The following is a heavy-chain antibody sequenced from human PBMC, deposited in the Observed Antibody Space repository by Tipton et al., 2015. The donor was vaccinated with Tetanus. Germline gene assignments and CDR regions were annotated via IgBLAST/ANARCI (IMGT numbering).Heavy chain of an antibody. CDR1: GGSISSDGAY. V-gene: IGHV4-31*03. CDR2: ISNSGST. D-gene: IGHD3-10*02. CDR3: ARDRVVRGGYSYYHVKDV. Sequence: TLSLTCTVSGGSISSDGAYWSWIRQHTGEGLEWIGYISNSGSTYYNPSLKSRVTISVDTSQKQISLKVNSVTAADTAVYYCARDRVVRGGYSYYHVKDVWGQGSTVTVSS. J-gene: IGHJ6*02.